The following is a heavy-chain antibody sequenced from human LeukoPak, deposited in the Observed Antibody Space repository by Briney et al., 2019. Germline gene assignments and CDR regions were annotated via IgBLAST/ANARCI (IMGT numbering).Heavy chain of an antibody. D-gene: IGHD6-13*01. J-gene: IGHJ4*02. CDR3: ARDKGIAAAVLYYFDY. V-gene: IGHV3-21*01. CDR1: GFTFSSYS. CDR2: ISSSSSYI. Sequence: GGSLRLSCAASGFTFSSYSMNWVRQAPGKGLEWVSSISSSSSYIYYADSVKGRFTISRDNAKNTLYLQMNSLRAEDTAVYYCARDKGIAAAVLYYFDYWAREPWSPSPQ.